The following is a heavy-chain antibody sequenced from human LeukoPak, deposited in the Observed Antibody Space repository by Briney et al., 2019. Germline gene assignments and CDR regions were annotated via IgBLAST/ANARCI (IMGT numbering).Heavy chain of an antibody. CDR3: ARGGIAVAGDDL. V-gene: IGHV3-21*01. CDR2: ISSSSTYI. J-gene: IGHJ5*02. D-gene: IGHD6-19*01. Sequence: GGSLRLSCAASGFTLSPYGMNWVRQAPGKGLEWVSAISSSSTYIYYADSVKGRFNISRGNSKSTLFLQMNSLRVEDTAVYYCARGGIAVAGDDLWGQGTLVTVSA. CDR1: GFTLSPYG.